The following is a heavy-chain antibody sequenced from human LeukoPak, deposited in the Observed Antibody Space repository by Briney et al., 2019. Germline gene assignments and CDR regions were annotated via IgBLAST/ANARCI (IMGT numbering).Heavy chain of an antibody. J-gene: IGHJ5*02. D-gene: IGHD6-13*01. V-gene: IGHV7-4-1*02. CDR2: INTNTGNP. CDR1: GYTFTSYA. CDR3: AREDSSSWYGGSNWFDP. Sequence: ASVKVSCKASGYTFTSYAMNWVRQAPGQGLEWMGWINTNTGNPTYAQGFTGRFVFSLDTSVSTAYLQISSLKAEDTAVYYCAREDSSSWYGGSNWFDPWGQGTLVTVS.